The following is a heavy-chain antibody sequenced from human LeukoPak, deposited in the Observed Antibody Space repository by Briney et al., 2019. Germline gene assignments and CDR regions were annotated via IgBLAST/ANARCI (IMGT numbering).Heavy chain of an antibody. CDR2: ISSSSSTI. D-gene: IGHD2-8*01. J-gene: IGHJ3*02. CDR3: ARGGLPWSMDAFDI. V-gene: IGHV3-48*01. CDR1: GFTFSSYS. Sequence: GGSLRLSCAASGFTFSSYSMNWVRQAPGKGLEWVSYISSSSSTIYYADSVKGRFTISRDNAKNSLYLQMNSLRAEDTAVYYCARGGLPWSMDAFDIWGQGTMVTVSS.